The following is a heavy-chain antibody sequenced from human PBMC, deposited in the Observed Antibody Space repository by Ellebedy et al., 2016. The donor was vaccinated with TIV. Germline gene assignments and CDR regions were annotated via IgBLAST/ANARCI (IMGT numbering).Heavy chain of an antibody. V-gene: IGHV4-38-2*02. CDR1: GYSISRGYY. J-gene: IGHJ4*02. CDR3: ARGGGGDCGGDCYSDN. D-gene: IGHD2-21*02. Sequence: SETLSLTXTVSGYSISRGYYWGWIRLSPGKGLEWIGSINHLGSTYSNPSLKSRLTLAVDTSKNQFSLTLCSVTTADTARYYCARGGGGDCGGDCYSDNWGQGILVSVSS. CDR2: INHLGST.